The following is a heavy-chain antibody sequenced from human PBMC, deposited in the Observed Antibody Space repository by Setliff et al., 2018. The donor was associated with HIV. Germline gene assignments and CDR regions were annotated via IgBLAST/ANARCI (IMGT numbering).Heavy chain of an antibody. D-gene: IGHD3-3*01. J-gene: IGHJ5*02. CDR3: ARLPTDDFWGRQSERSYFDP. CDR2: SYYRGST. V-gene: IGHV4-59*11. CDR1: GASISSHY. Sequence: PSETLSLTCTVSGASISSHYWSWIRQPPGKGLEWIGYSYYRGSTNYNPSLKSRVTIPVDTSKNQFSLKLSSVTAADTAVYYCARLPTDDFWGRQSERSYFDPWGQGTLVTVSS.